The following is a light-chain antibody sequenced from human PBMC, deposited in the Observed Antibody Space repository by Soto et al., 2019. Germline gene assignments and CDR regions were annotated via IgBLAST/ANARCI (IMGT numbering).Light chain of an antibody. CDR1: SSPVGIDNL. CDR3: CSYAGSATF. J-gene: IGLJ2*01. Sequence: QSVLTQPASVSGSPGQSITISCTGTSSPVGIDNLVSWYQQYPGKAPKLIIYEGRKRPSGISDRFSGSRSDNTASLTISGLQAEDEADYYCCSYAGSATFFAGGTKLTVL. V-gene: IGLV2-23*03. CDR2: EGR.